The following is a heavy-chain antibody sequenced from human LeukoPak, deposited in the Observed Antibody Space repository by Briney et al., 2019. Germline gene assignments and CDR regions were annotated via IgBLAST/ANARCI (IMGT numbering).Heavy chain of an antibody. Sequence: GGSLRLSCAASGFTFNDYWMIWVRQAPGKGLEWVSSISSSSSYIYYADSVKGRFTISRDNAKNSLYLQMNSLRAEDTAVYYCARDLIAEGFDYWGQGTLVTVSS. CDR1: GFTFNDYW. CDR2: ISSSSSYI. V-gene: IGHV3-21*01. D-gene: IGHD6-13*01. CDR3: ARDLIAEGFDY. J-gene: IGHJ4*02.